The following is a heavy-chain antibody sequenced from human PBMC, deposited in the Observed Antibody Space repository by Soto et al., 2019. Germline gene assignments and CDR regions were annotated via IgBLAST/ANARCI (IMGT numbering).Heavy chain of an antibody. J-gene: IGHJ6*02. CDR3: AGGGVRGVITRTRDYYGMDV. CDR1: GGSISFATAY. D-gene: IGHD3-10*01. V-gene: IGHV4-39*01. Sequence: PSETLSLTCSVSGGSISFATAYWGWIRQSPGKGLEWLGTIYYNGGTYYNPSLQSRVTLSVDTSKNQFSLNLSSVTAADTAVYFCAGGGVRGVITRTRDYYGMDVWGQGTTVTVSS. CDR2: IYYNGGT.